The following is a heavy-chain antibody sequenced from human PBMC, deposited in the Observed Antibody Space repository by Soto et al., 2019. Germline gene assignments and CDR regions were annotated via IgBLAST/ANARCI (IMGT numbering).Heavy chain of an antibody. Sequence: EVQLVESGGGLVQPGGSLRLSCAASGFTFSSYWMSWVRQAPGKGLEWVANIKQDGSEKYYVDSVKGRFTISRDNAKNSLYLQMNSLRAEDTAVYYCASGVDDYGDFGGYYWGQGTLVTVSS. D-gene: IGHD4-17*01. J-gene: IGHJ4*02. CDR3: ASGVDDYGDFGGYY. CDR1: GFTFSSYW. V-gene: IGHV3-7*01. CDR2: IKQDGSEK.